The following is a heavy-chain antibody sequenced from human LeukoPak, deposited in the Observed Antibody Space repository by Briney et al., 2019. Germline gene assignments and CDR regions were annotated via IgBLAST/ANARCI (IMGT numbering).Heavy chain of an antibody. Sequence: ASVKVSCKASGYTFTNYHITWVRQAPVQGLEWMGWISAYSGNTNYAQKLQGRVTMTTDKSTNTAYMELRSLRSDDTAVYYCARVGYAGNFFDYWGQGTLVTVSS. D-gene: IGHD4-23*01. CDR3: ARVGYAGNFFDY. CDR2: ISAYSGNT. V-gene: IGHV1-18*01. CDR1: GYTFTNYH. J-gene: IGHJ4*02.